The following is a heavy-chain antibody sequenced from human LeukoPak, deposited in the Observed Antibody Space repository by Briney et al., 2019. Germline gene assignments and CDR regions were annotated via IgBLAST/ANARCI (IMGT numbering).Heavy chain of an antibody. D-gene: IGHD3-9*01. Sequence: SETLSLTCTVSGASVNSGDYHWSWVRQAPGKGLEWIGHNQNPSYNPSLKSRVVISIHTSRNQFSLTLNTVTAADTATYFCVTYFVNGGGRGHWGPGALVTVSS. CDR3: VTYFVNGGGRGH. J-gene: IGHJ4*02. V-gene: IGHV4-61*08. CDR2: HNQNP. CDR1: GASVNSGDYH.